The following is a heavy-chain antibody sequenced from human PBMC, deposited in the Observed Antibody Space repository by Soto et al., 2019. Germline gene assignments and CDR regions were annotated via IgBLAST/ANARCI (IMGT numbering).Heavy chain of an antibody. V-gene: IGHV1-18*01. CDR2: ISSYNGNT. Sequence: QVQLVQSGAEVKKPGASVKVSCKASGYTFSIYGITWVRQAPGQGLEWMGWISSYNGNTNYAQTLQGRVTMTTDTSTTTAYMELSNLRPNDTAVYYSARGTSSQEGVDVWGQGNTVTVSS. CDR3: ARGTSSQEGVDV. J-gene: IGHJ6*02. CDR1: GYTFSIYG. D-gene: IGHD2-2*01.